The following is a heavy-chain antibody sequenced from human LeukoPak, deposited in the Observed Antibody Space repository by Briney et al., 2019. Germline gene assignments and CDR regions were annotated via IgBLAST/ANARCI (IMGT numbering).Heavy chain of an antibody. CDR1: GGTFSSYA. V-gene: IGHV1-69*13. CDR3: AKDPLPAAANPNYFDY. Sequence: GASVKVSCKASGGTFSSYAISWVRQAPGQGLEWMGGIIPIFGTANYAQKFQGRVTITADESTSTAYMELSSLRSEDTAVYYCAKDPLPAAANPNYFDYWGQGTLVTVSS. D-gene: IGHD2-2*01. J-gene: IGHJ4*02. CDR2: IIPIFGTA.